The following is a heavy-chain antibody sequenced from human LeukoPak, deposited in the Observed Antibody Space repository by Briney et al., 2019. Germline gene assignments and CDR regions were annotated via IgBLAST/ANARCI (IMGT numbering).Heavy chain of an antibody. CDR3: ARGYCSSTSCYYP. J-gene: IGHJ5*02. V-gene: IGHV4-38-2*01. CDR1: GYSISSGYY. CDR2: IYHSGST. D-gene: IGHD2-2*01. Sequence: PSETLSLTCAVSGYSISSGYYWGWIRQPPGKGLEWIGSIYHSGSTYYNPSLKSRVTMSADTSKNQFSLKLSSVTAADTAVYYCARGYCSSTSCYYPWGQGTLVTVSS.